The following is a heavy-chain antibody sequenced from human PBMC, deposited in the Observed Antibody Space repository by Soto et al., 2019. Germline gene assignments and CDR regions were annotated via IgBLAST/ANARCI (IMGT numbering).Heavy chain of an antibody. CDR2: ISPMFGAA. Sequence: QVQLVQSGAEMKKPGSSVKVSCQSSGGTFNTYAMNWVRQAPGQGPEWMGDISPMFGAANYAPKFQGRVTITADESTGTSYMQLSSLTSEDRALYFCAREVHVHTPAFVYWGQGTLVTVSS. D-gene: IGHD3-10*02. CDR1: GGTFNTYA. CDR3: AREVHVHTPAFVY. V-gene: IGHV1-69*19. J-gene: IGHJ4*02.